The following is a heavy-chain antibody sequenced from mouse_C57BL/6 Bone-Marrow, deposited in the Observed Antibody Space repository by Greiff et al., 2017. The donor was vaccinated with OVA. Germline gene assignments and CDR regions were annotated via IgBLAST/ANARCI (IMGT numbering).Heavy chain of an antibody. CDR3: ARGNYDGSRGDYFDY. J-gene: IGHJ2*01. Sequence: EVQRVESGGGLVKPGGSLKLSCAASGFTFSSYAMSWVRQTPEKRLEWVATISDGGSYTYYPDNVKGRFTISRDNAKNNLYLQMSHLKSEDTAMYYCARGNYDGSRGDYFDYWGQGTTLTVSS. D-gene: IGHD1-1*01. V-gene: IGHV5-4*01. CDR2: ISDGGSYT. CDR1: GFTFSSYA.